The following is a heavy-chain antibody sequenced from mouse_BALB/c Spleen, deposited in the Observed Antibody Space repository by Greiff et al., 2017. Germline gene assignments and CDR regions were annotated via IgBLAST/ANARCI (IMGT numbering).Heavy chain of an antibody. J-gene: IGHJ3*01. CDR1: GFSLTGYG. CDR3: SKTYYDNYGFAY. V-gene: IGHV2-6-7*01. D-gene: IGHD2-10*01. CDR2: IWGDGST. Sequence: VKLVESGPGLVAPSQSLSITCTVSGFSLTGYGVNWVRQPPGKGLEWLGMIWGDGSTDYNSALKSRLIISKDNSKNQAFLKMNSLQTDDTARYYCSKTYYDNYGFAYWGQGTLVTVSA.